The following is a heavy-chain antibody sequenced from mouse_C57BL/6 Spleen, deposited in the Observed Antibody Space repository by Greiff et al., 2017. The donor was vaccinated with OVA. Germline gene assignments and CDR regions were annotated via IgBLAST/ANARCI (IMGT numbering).Heavy chain of an antibody. CDR3: ARKGGDY. Sequence: VQLQQSGPELVKPGASVKISCKASGYSFTGYYMNWVKQSPEKSLEWIGEINPSTGGTTYNQKFKAKATLTVDKSSSTAYMQLKSLTSEDSAVYYCARKGGDYWGQGTSVTVSS. J-gene: IGHJ4*01. V-gene: IGHV1-42*01. CDR2: INPSTGGT. CDR1: GYSFTGYY.